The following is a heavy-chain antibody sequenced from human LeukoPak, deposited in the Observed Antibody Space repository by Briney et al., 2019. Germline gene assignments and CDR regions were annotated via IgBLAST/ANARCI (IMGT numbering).Heavy chain of an antibody. Sequence: PGGSLRLSCAASGFTFSSYSMNWVRQAPGKGLEWVSYISSSSSTIYYADSVKGRFTISRDNAKNSLYLHMNSLRDEDTAVYYCARDFGFQVGSRAFDYWGQGTLVTVSS. CDR1: GFTFSSYS. D-gene: IGHD2-2*01. CDR3: ARDFGFQVGSRAFDY. V-gene: IGHV3-48*02. CDR2: ISSSSSTI. J-gene: IGHJ4*02.